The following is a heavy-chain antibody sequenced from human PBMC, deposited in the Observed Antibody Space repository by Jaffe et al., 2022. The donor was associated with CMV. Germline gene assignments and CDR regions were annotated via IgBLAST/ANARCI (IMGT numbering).Heavy chain of an antibody. J-gene: IGHJ6*03. CDR3: TTDYLPGIAVAGPGQGPPLYMDV. Sequence: EVQLVESGGGLVKPGGSLRLSCAASGFTFSNAWMSWVRQAPGKGLEWVGRIKSKTDGGTTDYAAPVKGRFTISRDDSKNTLYLQMNSLKTEDTAVYYCTTDYLPGIAVAGPGQGPPLYMDVWGKGTTVTVSS. V-gene: IGHV3-15*01. CDR1: GFTFSNAW. CDR2: IKSKTDGGTT. D-gene: IGHD6-19*01.